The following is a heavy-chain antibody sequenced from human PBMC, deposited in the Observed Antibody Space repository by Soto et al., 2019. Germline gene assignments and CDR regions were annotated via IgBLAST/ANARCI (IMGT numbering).Heavy chain of an antibody. CDR2: ISYDGSNK. V-gene: IGHV3-30*18. CDR3: AKERTGAFDI. CDR1: GFTFSSYG. J-gene: IGHJ3*02. Sequence: GGSPRLSCAASGFTFSSYGMHWVRQAPGKGLEWVAVISYDGSNKYYADSVKGRFTISRDNSKNTLYLQMNSLRAEDTAVYYCAKERTGAFDIWGQGTMVTVSS. D-gene: IGHD1-1*01.